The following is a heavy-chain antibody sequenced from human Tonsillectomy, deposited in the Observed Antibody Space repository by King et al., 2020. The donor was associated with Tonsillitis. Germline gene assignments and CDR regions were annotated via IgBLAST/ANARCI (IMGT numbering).Heavy chain of an antibody. V-gene: IGHV3-23*04. CDR1: GFTFSNYA. CDR3: AKPPYCTSTNCYYSY. J-gene: IGHJ4*02. D-gene: IGHD2-2*01. CDR2: ISGSGDTT. Sequence: VQLVESGGGLVQPGGSLRLSCAASGFTFSNYAMSWVRQAPGKGLEWVSTISGSGDTTNYADSVNGRFTLSRDNSKNTLYLQMNSLRAEDTAVYYCAKPPYCTSTNCYYSYWGQGTLVTVSS.